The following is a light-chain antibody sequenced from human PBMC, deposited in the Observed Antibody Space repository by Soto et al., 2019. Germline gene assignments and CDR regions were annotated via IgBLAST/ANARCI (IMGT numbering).Light chain of an antibody. CDR3: CLYVGATTYV. J-gene: IGLJ1*01. CDR1: SGYVGTYSL. Sequence: QSVLAQPASVSGSLGQSITISCTGASGYVGTYSLVSWYQQHPGKAPKVVIYEGHKRPSGVPDRFSGSTSVNTASLTISGLQTDDEADYYCCLYVGATTYVFGTGTKVTVL. V-gene: IGLV2-23*01. CDR2: EGH.